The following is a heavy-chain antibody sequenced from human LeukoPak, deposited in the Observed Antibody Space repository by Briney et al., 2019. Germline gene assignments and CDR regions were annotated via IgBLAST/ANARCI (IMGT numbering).Heavy chain of an antibody. J-gene: IGHJ4*02. CDR2: ISAYNGNT. Sequence: ASVKVSCKASGHTFTSYGISWVRQAPGQGLEWMGWISAYNGNTNYAQKLQGRVTMTTDTSTSTAYMELRSLRSDDTAVYYCARVGYYDSSGYRDFDYWGQGTLVTVSS. D-gene: IGHD3-22*01. V-gene: IGHV1-18*01. CDR3: ARVGYYDSSGYRDFDY. CDR1: GHTFTSYG.